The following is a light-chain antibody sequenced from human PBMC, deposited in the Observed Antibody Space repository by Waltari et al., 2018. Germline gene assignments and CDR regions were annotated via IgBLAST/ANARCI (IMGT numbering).Light chain of an antibody. CDR1: QSISTW. V-gene: IGKV1-5*03. CDR3: QHYNSHPYT. CDR2: QAS. Sequence: DIQMTQSPATLSASVGDRVTITCRARQSISTWLAWYQQKPGKAPQLLIYQASSLQSGVPSRFSGSGSGTEFTLTISSLQPDDFASYYFQHYNSHPYTFGQGTKLEI. J-gene: IGKJ2*01.